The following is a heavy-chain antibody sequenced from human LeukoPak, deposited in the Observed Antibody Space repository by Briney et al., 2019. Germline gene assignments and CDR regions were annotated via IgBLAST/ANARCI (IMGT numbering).Heavy chain of an antibody. CDR3: AREVSGDSSGYYLDY. J-gene: IGHJ4*02. CDR2: IYYSGST. D-gene: IGHD3-22*01. CDR1: GGSISSYY. Sequence: NPSETLSLTCTVSGGSISSYYWSWIRQPPGKGLEWIGYIYYSGSTYYNPSLKSRVTISVDTSKNQFSLKLSSVTATDTAVYYCAREVSGDSSGYYLDYWGQGTLVTVSS. V-gene: IGHV4-59*12.